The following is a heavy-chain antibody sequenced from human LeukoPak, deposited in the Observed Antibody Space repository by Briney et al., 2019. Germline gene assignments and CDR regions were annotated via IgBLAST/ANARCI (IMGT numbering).Heavy chain of an antibody. CDR1: GYTFTGYY. CDR3: ARDYYDSHGYYYVLNWFDP. J-gene: IGHJ5*02. Sequence: GASVTVSCKASGYTFTGYYMHWVRQALGQGLEWMGWINPNSGGTNYAQKFQGRVTMTRDTSISTAFMELSRLRSDDTAVYYCARDYYDSHGYYYVLNWFDPWGQGTLVTVSS. D-gene: IGHD3-22*01. V-gene: IGHV1-2*02. CDR2: INPNSGGT.